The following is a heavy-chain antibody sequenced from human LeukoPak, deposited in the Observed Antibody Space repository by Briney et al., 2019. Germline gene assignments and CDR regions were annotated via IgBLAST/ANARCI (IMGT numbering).Heavy chain of an antibody. D-gene: IGHD3-16*01. CDR3: ASQGDPGEFDY. CDR1: GGSISSSSNY. CDR2: IYYSGST. J-gene: IGHJ4*02. Sequence: SETLSLTCTVSGGSISSSSNYWGWIRQPPGEGLEWIGSIYYSGSTYYNPSLKSRVTISVDTSKNQFSLKLTSVTAADTADYYCASQGDPGEFDYWGQGTLVTVSS. V-gene: IGHV4-39*01.